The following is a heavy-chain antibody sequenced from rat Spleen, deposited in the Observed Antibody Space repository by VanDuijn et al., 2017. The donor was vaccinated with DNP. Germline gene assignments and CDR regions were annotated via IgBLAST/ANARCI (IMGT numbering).Heavy chain of an antibody. D-gene: IGHD5-1*01. CDR2: ISATGGST. CDR3: PRLGERLFDY. J-gene: IGHJ2*01. CDR1: GFSFSDYN. Sequence: EVQLVESGGVLVQPGRSLKLSCAASGFSFSDYNMAWVRQAPTKGLEWVASISATGGSTSSRDSVRGRFTISRDNAKSILYLQMDSLRSEDTATYFCPRLGERLFDYWGQGVMVTVSS. V-gene: IGHV5-7*01.